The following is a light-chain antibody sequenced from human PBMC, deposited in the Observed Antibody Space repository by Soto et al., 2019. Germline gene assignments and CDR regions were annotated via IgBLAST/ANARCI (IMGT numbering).Light chain of an antibody. CDR1: QSVTSK. CDR2: GAS. J-gene: IGKJ1*01. V-gene: IGKV3-15*01. CDR3: QQYNIWPRT. Sequence: EVVMTQSPGTLSVSPGQRATLSCRASQSVTSKLAWYQQTPGQAPRLLIHGASTRATGIPARFSGSGSGTEFTLTISSLQSEDFAVYYCQQYNIWPRTFGQGTKGDI.